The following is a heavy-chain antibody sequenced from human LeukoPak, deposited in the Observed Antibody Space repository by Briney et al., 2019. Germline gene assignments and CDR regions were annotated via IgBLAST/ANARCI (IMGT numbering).Heavy chain of an antibody. CDR1: GFTVSSNY. J-gene: IGHJ4*02. V-gene: IGHV4-34*01. CDR2: INHSGST. CDR3: ASGRGGRNYY. D-gene: IGHD2/OR15-2a*01. Sequence: PGGSLRLSCAASGFTVSSNYMSWIRQPPGKGLEWIGEINHSGSTNYNPSLKSRVTISVDTSKNQFSLKLSSVTAADTAVYYCASGRGGRNYYWGQGTLVTVSS.